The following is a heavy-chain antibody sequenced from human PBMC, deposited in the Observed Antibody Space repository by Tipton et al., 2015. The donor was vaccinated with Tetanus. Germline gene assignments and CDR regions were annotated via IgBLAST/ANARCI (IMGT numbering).Heavy chain of an antibody. V-gene: IGHV4-59*07. J-gene: IGHJ4*02. CDR2: IYYSGST. D-gene: IGHD3-22*01. Sequence: TLSLTCTVSGGSISSYYWSWIRQPPGKGLEWIGYIYYSGSTNYNPSLKSRVTISVDTSKNHVSLNLTSVTAADTAVYYCARAVRFYYDSSTYSQYYFDSWGQGTLVTVSS. CDR1: GGSISSYY. CDR3: ARAVRFYYDSSTYSQYYFDS.